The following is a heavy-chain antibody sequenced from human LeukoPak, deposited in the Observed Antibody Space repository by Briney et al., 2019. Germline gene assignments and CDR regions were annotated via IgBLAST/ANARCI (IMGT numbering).Heavy chain of an antibody. J-gene: IGHJ4*02. CDR2: INPNSGGT. CDR3: ASTKVETGTLLEVFDY. Sequence: ASVKVSCKASGYTFTSYYMHWVRQAPGQGLEWMGWINPNSGGTNYAQKFQGRVTMTRDTSISTAYMELSRLRSDDTAVYYCASTKVETGTLLEVFDYWGQGTLVTVSS. V-gene: IGHV1-2*02. D-gene: IGHD1-7*01. CDR1: GYTFTSYY.